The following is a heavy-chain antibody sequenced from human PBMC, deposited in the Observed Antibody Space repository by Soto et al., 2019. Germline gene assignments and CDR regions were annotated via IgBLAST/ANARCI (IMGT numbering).Heavy chain of an antibody. CDR2: IWYDGSNK. J-gene: IGHJ3*02. CDR1: GFTCSSFG. D-gene: IGHD4-17*01. V-gene: IGHV3-33*01. CDR3: AREYRLATVAKVSAFDI. Sequence: GSLRLSCAASGFTCSSFGMHWVRQAPGKGLEWVAVIWYDGSNKYYADSVKGRFTISRDNSKNTLYLQMNSLRAEDTAVYYCAREYRLATVAKVSAFDIWGQGTMVTVSS.